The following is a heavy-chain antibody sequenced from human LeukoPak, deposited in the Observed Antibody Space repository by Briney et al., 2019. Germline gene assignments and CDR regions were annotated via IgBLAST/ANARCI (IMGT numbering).Heavy chain of an antibody. Sequence: QTGGSLRLSCAASEFAFSTYNMNWVRQAPGKGLEWVSYISTGSSTTYYAGSVKGRFTISRDNVENSLYLQMNGLRAEDTAVYFCARDSGWFRFDSWGQGTLVTVSS. D-gene: IGHD6-13*01. CDR2: ISTGSSTT. CDR1: EFAFSTYN. CDR3: ARDSGWFRFDS. J-gene: IGHJ4*02. V-gene: IGHV3-48*01.